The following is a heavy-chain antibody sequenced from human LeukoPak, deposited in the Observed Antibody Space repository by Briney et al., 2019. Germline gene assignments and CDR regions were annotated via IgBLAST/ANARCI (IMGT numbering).Heavy chain of an antibody. J-gene: IGHJ4*02. V-gene: IGHV4-39*01. D-gene: IGHD6-13*01. CDR3: ARHIKSSRSNFDY. CDR1: GGSISSSSYY. Sequence: PSETLSLTCTVSGGSISSSSYYWGWIRQPPGKGLVWIGSIYYSGSTYYNPSLKSRVTISVDTSKNQFSLKLSSVTAADTAVYYCARHIKSSRSNFDYWGQGTLVTVSS. CDR2: IYYSGST.